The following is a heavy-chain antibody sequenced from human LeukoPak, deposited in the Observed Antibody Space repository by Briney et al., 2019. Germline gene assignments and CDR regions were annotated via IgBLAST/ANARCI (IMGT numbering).Heavy chain of an antibody. J-gene: IGHJ4*02. V-gene: IGHV1-46*01. CDR1: GYTFIGYY. D-gene: IGHD1-26*01. Sequence: ASVKVSCKASGYTFIGYYMHWVRQAPGQGLEWMGIINPNDGTTSYAQKFQGRVTMTRDTSTSTVYLELSSLRFEDSALYYCARSQWELPGTNFDYWGQGTLVTVSS. CDR3: ARSQWELPGTNFDY. CDR2: INPNDGTT.